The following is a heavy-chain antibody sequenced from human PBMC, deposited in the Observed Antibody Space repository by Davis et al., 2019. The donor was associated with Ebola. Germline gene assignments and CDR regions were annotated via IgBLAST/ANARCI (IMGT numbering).Heavy chain of an antibody. CDR3: ARRALAAYYDILTGLFAFDI. CDR2: INHSGST. D-gene: IGHD3-9*01. Sequence: PSETLSLTCAVYGGSFSGYYWSWIRQPPGKGLEWIGEINHSGSTNYNPSLKSRVTISVDTSKNQFSLKLSSVTAADTAVYYCARRALAAYYDILTGLFAFDIWGQGTMVTVSS. J-gene: IGHJ3*02. V-gene: IGHV4-34*01. CDR1: GGSFSGYY.